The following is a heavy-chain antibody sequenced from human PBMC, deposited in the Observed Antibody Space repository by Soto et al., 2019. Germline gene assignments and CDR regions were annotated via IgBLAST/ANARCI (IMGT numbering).Heavy chain of an antibody. J-gene: IGHJ4*02. Sequence: TVSGASISSGDYFWSWIRQPPGKGLEWVGTFYDGNTYHNPSLRSRITIAVDTSKNQFSLKLNSVAAADTAFYYCATTRGLAVGGSFDYWGQGMLVTVSS. V-gene: IGHV4-39*01. CDR3: ATTRGLAVGGSFDY. D-gene: IGHD3-10*01. CDR2: FYDGNT. CDR1: GASISSGDYF.